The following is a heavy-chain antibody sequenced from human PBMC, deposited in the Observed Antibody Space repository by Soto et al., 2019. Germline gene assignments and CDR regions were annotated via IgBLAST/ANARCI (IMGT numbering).Heavy chain of an antibody. CDR3: ARGSASIGLDY. D-gene: IGHD2-2*02. CDR2: IGTSGSYI. V-gene: IGHV3-21*01. CDR1: GFIFSRYS. J-gene: IGHJ4*02. Sequence: GGSLRLSCAVSGFIFSRYSMDWVRQAPGKGLEWVSSIGTSGSYIYDTDSVKGRFTISRDNTKDSLYLQMNSLRAEDTAIYYCARGSASIGLDYWGQGTPVTVSS.